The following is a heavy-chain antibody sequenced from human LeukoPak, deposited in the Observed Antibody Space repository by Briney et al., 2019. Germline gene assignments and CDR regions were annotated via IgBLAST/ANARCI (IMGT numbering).Heavy chain of an antibody. V-gene: IGHV3-15*01. CDR1: GFIFSNTW. CDR2: IKSKTDGGTT. D-gene: IGHD3-22*01. J-gene: IGHJ4*02. CDR3: TTGYYYDSSGYYPLYYFDY. Sequence: GGSLRLSCAASGFIFSNTWMSWVREAPGKGLEWVGRIKSKTDGGTTDYAAPVKGRFTISRDDSKNTLYLQMNSLKTEDTAVYYCTTGYYYDSSGYYPLYYFDYWGQGTLVTVSS.